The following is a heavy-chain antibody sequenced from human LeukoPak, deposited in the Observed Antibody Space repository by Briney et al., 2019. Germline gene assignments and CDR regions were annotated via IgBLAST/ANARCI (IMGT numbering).Heavy chain of an antibody. Sequence: SETLSLTCTVSGGSISSYYWSWIRQLPGKGLEWIGYIYYSGSTNYNPSLKSRVTISVDTSKNQFSLKLSSVTAADTAVYYCARLSRRYFDWLFYPDYFDYWGQGTLVTVSS. CDR3: ARLSRRYFDWLFYPDYFDY. CDR2: IYYSGST. CDR1: GGSISSYY. V-gene: IGHV4-59*08. J-gene: IGHJ4*02. D-gene: IGHD3-9*01.